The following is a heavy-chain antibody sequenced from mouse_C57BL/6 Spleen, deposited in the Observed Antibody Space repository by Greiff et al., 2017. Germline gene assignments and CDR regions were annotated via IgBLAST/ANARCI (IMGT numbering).Heavy chain of an antibody. CDR2: INPSNGGT. V-gene: IGHV1-53*01. CDR1: GYTFTSYW. Sequence: QVQLQQPGTELVKPGASVKLSCKASGYTFTSYWMHWVKQRPGQGLEWIGNINPSNGGTNYNEKFKSKATLTVDKSSSTAYMQLSSLTSEDSTVYYCARLDSNYWYFDVWGTGTTVTVSS. J-gene: IGHJ1*03. D-gene: IGHD2-5*01. CDR3: ARLDSNYWYFDV.